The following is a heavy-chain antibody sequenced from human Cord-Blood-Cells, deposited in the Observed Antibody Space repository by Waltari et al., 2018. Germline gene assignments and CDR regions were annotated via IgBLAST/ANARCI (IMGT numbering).Heavy chain of an antibody. CDR3: ARPNSSGWYYYYGMDV. CDR2: INSDGSST. Sequence: EVQLVESGGGLVQPGGSLRLSCAASGFTFSSYWLHWVRQAPGKGLVWVSCINSDGSSTSYADSVKGRFTISRDNAKNTLYLQMNSLRAEDTAVYYCARPNSSGWYYYYGMDVWGQGTTVTVSS. J-gene: IGHJ6*02. CDR1: GFTFSSYW. D-gene: IGHD6-19*01. V-gene: IGHV3-74*01.